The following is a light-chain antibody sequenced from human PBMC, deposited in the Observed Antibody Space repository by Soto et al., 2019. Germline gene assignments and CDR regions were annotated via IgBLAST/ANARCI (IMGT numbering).Light chain of an antibody. Sequence: EIVMTQSPATLSVSPGERATLSCRASQSVSSNLAWYQQKPGQAPRLLIYGASIRATGILARFSGNGSATEFTLTISILLSEYFAVYYCQQYNNLHPLTFDGGTKLEIK. J-gene: IGKJ4*01. CDR1: QSVSSN. CDR3: QQYNNLHPLT. V-gene: IGKV3D-15*03. CDR2: GAS.